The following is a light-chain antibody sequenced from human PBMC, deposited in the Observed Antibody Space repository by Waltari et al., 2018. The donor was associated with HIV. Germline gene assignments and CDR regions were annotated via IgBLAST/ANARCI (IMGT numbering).Light chain of an antibody. CDR1: SSDVGAYSY. CDR2: EDS. V-gene: IGLV2-14*03. Sequence: QSALTQPASVSGSPGQSITISCTGTSSDVGAYSYVYWYQQYPGEAPKVMIYEDSHRPSGVSDRFSGSKSGNTASLTISGLQAEDEADYYCSSYTTSNSYVFGTGTKVTVL. J-gene: IGLJ1*01. CDR3: SSYTTSNSYV.